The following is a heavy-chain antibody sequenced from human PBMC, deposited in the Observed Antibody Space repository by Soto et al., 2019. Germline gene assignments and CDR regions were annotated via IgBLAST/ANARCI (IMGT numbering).Heavy chain of an antibody. D-gene: IGHD6-13*01. CDR3: ARDLEQLENFDY. CDR1: GGTFSSYA. CDR2: IIPIFGTA. V-gene: IGHV1-69*13. Sequence: SVKVSCKASGGTFSSYAISWVRQAPGQGLEWMGGIIPIFGTANYAQKFQGRVTITADESTSTAYMELSSLGSEDTAVYYCARDLEQLENFDYWGQGTLVTVSS. J-gene: IGHJ4*02.